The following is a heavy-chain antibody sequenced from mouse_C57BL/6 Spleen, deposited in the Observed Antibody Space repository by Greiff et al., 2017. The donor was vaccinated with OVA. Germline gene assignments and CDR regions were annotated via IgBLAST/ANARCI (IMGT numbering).Heavy chain of an antibody. V-gene: IGHV1-42*01. Sequence: VQLQQSGPELVKPGASVKISCKASGYSFTGYYMNWVKQSPEKSLEWIGEINPSTGGTTYNQKFKAKATLTVDKSSSTAYMQLKSLTSEDSAVYYCARMGVITTVVATNFDVWGTGTTVTVSS. CDR3: ARMGVITTVVATNFDV. D-gene: IGHD1-1*01. CDR2: INPSTGGT. CDR1: GYSFTGYY. J-gene: IGHJ1*03.